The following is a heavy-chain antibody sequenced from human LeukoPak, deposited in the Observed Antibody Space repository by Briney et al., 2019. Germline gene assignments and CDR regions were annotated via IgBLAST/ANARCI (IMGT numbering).Heavy chain of an antibody. Sequence: GGSLRLSCAASGFTFSGYWMSWVRQAPGKGLECVANIKEDGSEKYYVDSVKGRFTISRDNAENSLFLQMNSLRAEDTAVYYCGRGHYGDYAWGQGTLVSVSS. J-gene: IGHJ5*02. CDR3: GRGHYGDYA. D-gene: IGHD4-17*01. CDR2: IKEDGSEK. V-gene: IGHV3-7*01. CDR1: GFTFSGYW.